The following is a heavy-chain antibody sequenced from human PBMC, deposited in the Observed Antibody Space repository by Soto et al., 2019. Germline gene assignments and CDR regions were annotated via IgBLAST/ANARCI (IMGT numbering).Heavy chain of an antibody. J-gene: IGHJ6*02. V-gene: IGHV5-51*01. CDR2: IYPGDSDT. D-gene: IGHD6-13*01. CDR3: ARTAAAGKYYYGYYVMDV. Sequence: PGESLKISCKGSGYSFTSYWIGWVRQMPGKGLEWMGIIYPGDSDTRYSPSFQGQVTISADKSISTAYLQWSSLKASDTAMYYCARTAAAGKYYYGYYVMDVWGQGTTVTVSS. CDR1: GYSFTSYW.